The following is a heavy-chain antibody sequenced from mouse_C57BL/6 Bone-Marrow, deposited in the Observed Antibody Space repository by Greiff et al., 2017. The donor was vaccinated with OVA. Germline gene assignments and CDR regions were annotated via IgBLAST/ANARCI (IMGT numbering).Heavy chain of an antibody. J-gene: IGHJ2*01. CDR1: GYTFTDYY. CDR2: IYPGSGNT. CDR3: ARGELWSYYFDY. Sequence: VQLQQSGAELVRPGASVKLSCKASGYTFTDYYINWVKQRPGQGLEWIARIYPGSGNTYCNEKFKGKATLTAEKSSSTAYMQLSSLTSEDSAVYFCARGELWSYYFDYWGQGTTLTVSS. V-gene: IGHV1-76*01. D-gene: IGHD1-1*02.